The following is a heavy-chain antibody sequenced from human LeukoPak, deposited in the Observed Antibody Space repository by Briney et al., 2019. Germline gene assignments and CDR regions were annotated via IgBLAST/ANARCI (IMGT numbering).Heavy chain of an antibody. CDR2: ISSDESNK. J-gene: IGHJ4*02. V-gene: IGHV3-30*03. Sequence: GGSLRLSCAASGFSFSTYGMHWVRQAPAKGLEWVAVISSDESNKYYADSVKGRFSISRDNSKNTLYLQMNSLRAEDTAVYYCAHYYDSSGYLGYWGQGTLVTVSS. CDR1: GFSFSTYG. D-gene: IGHD3-22*01. CDR3: AHYYDSSGYLGY.